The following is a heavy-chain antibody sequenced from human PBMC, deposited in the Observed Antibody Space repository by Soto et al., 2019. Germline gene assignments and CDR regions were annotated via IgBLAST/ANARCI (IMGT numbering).Heavy chain of an antibody. CDR2: IIPLFGTA. CDR3: ARPKGSYSSGYYYFDY. J-gene: IGHJ4*02. V-gene: IGHV1-69*01. D-gene: IGHD6-19*01. CDR1: GGTFSTYA. Sequence: QGQQVQSGAVVKQPGSSVKVSCKTSGGTFSTYAIYWVRQAPGQGLEWMGAIIPLFGTADYAQKFQGRVTITADESTSTASMELSSLRSEDTAVYYCARPKGSYSSGYYYFDYWGQGTLVSVSS.